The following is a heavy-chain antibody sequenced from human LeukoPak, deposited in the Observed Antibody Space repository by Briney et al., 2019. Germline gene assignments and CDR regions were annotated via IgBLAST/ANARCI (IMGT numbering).Heavy chain of an antibody. Sequence: TTSETLSLTCTVSGGSISSSSYYWGWIRQPPGKGLEWIGSIYYSGSTYYNPSLKSRVTISVDTSKNQFSLKLSSVTAADTAVYYCARQAKYSYGEDYWGQETLVTVSS. CDR1: GGSISSSSYY. J-gene: IGHJ4*02. D-gene: IGHD5-18*01. CDR2: IYYSGST. V-gene: IGHV4-39*01. CDR3: ARQAKYSYGEDY.